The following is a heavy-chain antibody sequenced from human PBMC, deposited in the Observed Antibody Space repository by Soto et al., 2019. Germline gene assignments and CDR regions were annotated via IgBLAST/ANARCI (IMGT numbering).Heavy chain of an antibody. CDR3: ARDRITMVRGGNWFDP. Sequence: QVQLVQSGAEVKKPGASVKVSCKASGYTFTSYAMHWVRQAPGQRLEWMGWINAGNGNTKYSQKFQGRVTITRDTSASTAYMELISLRSEDTAVYYCARDRITMVRGGNWFDPWGQGTLVTVSS. J-gene: IGHJ5*02. CDR1: GYTFTSYA. CDR2: INAGNGNT. D-gene: IGHD3-10*01. V-gene: IGHV1-3*01.